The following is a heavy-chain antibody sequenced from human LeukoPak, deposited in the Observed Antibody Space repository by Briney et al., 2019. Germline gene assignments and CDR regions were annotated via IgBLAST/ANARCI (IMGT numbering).Heavy chain of an antibody. V-gene: IGHV1-69*05. CDR3: ARALAGTFWADWSEYDY. CDR1: GGTFSSYA. D-gene: IGHD6-19*01. CDR2: IIPIFGTA. Sequence: ASVKVSCKASGGTFSSYAISWVRQAPGQGLEWMGGIIPIFGTANYAQKFQGRVTMTTDTSTSTAYMELRSLRSDDTAVYYCARALAGTFWADWSEYDYWGQGTLVTVSS. J-gene: IGHJ4*02.